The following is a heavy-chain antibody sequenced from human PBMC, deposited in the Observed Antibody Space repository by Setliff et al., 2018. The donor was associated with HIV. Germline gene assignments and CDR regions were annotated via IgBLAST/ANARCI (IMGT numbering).Heavy chain of an antibody. V-gene: IGHV4-39*01. CDR2: IYYSGST. CDR3: ARKRNGDFLIGAFDI. Sequence: SETLSLTCTVSGGSITRTPYYWGWIRQPPGKGLEWIGSIYYSGSTNYNPSLKSRVTISVDTSKNQFSLKLSSVTAADAAVYYCARKRNGDFLIGAFDIWGQGTMVTVSS. D-gene: IGHD2-21*02. CDR1: GGSITRTPYY. J-gene: IGHJ3*02.